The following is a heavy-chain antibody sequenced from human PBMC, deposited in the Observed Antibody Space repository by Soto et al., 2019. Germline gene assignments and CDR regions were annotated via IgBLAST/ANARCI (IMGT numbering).Heavy chain of an antibody. CDR2: LDPEDGET. Sequence: ASVKVSCKVSGYTLTELSMHWVRQAPGKGLEWMGGLDPEDGETIYAQKFQGRVTMTEDTSTDTAYMELSSLRSEDTAVYYCATDSGSGSYYYYYGMDVWGQGTTVTSP. D-gene: IGHD3-10*01. CDR3: ATDSGSGSYYYYYGMDV. J-gene: IGHJ6*02. V-gene: IGHV1-24*01. CDR1: GYTLTELS.